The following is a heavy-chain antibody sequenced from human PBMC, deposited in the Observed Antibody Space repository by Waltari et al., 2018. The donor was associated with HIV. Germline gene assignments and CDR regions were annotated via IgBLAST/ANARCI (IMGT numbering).Heavy chain of an antibody. CDR3: GRDLFPRLQLRSDWIDP. D-gene: IGHD1-1*01. CDR1: GYTFTNYD. CDR2: ISVFNANT. Sequence: QVQLEQSGTEVKKPGASVKVSCRASGYTFTNYDITWVRQAPGQGLEWMGWISVFNANTNYAQKFQGRVTMTADTATRTVYLELRSLKSDDTAVYFCGRDLFPRLQLRSDWIDPWGQGTLVIVSS. J-gene: IGHJ5*02. V-gene: IGHV1-18*01.